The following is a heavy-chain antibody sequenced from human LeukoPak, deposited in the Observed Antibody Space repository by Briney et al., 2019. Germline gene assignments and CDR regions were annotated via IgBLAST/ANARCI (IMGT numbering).Heavy chain of an antibody. CDR1: GFTVSSNY. Sequence: GGSLRLSCAASGFTVSSNYMSWVRQAPGKGLEWVAFIRYDGSNKSYADSVKGRFTISRDNSKNTLYLQMNSLRAEDTAVYYCAKLPRSYAPANYFYYYLDVWGKGTTVTISS. CDR2: IRYDGSNK. CDR3: AKLPRSYAPANYFYYYLDV. D-gene: IGHD2-15*01. V-gene: IGHV3-30*02. J-gene: IGHJ6*03.